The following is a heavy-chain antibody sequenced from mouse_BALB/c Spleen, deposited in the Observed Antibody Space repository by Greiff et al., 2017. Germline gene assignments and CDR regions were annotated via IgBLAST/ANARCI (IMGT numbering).Heavy chain of an antibody. CDR1: GYNFTSYW. D-gene: IGHD2-3*01. J-gene: IGHJ3*01. V-gene: IGHV1-55*01. Sequence: VQLQQPGAELVKPGTSVKLSCKASGYNFTSYWINWVKLRPGQGLEWIGDIYPGSGSTNYNEKFKSKATLTVDTSSSTAYMQLSSLASEDSALYYCARGGYLFAYWGQGTLVTVSA. CDR3: ARGGYLFAY. CDR2: IYPGSGST.